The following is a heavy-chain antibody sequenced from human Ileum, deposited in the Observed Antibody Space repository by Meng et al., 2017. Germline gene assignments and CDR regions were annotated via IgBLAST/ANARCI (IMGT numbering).Heavy chain of an antibody. V-gene: IGHV6-1*01. CDR2: TYYRSKWYS. D-gene: IGHD3-3*01. Sequence: QVQLHQSGPGLVKPPQTLALPCAVSGGSVSSNIAAWNWIRQSPLRGLEWLGRTYYRSKWYSEYAVSVKSRISITPDTSKNQFSLQMNSVTPEDTAVYYCASGSGSLDYWGPGTLVTVSS. J-gene: IGHJ4*02. CDR1: GGSVSSNIAA. CDR3: ASGSGSLDY.